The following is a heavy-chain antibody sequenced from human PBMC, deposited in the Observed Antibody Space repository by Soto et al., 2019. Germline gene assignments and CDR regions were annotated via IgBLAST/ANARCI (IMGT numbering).Heavy chain of an antibody. CDR2: IYHNGRT. Sequence: TSETLSLTCAVSGYSISSGNYWGWIRQPPGKGLEWIGSIYHNGRTHYNPSLKSRVTISVDTSKNQFSLKLTSVTAADTASYYCAPREPGWWFDPWGQGILVTVSS. CDR1: GYSISSGNY. V-gene: IGHV4-38-2*01. D-gene: IGHD2-15*01. J-gene: IGHJ5*02. CDR3: APREPGWWFDP.